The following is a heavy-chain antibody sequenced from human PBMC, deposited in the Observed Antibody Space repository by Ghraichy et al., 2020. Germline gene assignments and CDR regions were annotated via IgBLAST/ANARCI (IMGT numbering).Heavy chain of an antibody. CDR1: GFTLNSHW. D-gene: IGHD2-15*01. CDR2: IKQDGSEE. V-gene: IGHV3-7*03. Sequence: GGSLRLSCAASGFTLNSHWMSWVRQAPGKGLEWVANIKQDGSEEHYVDSVKGRFSISRDNAKNSLYLQMNSLRVEDTAVYYCTRPLYCSGDSCLDFRGQGTLVTVSS. J-gene: IGHJ4*02. CDR3: TRPLYCSGDSCLDF.